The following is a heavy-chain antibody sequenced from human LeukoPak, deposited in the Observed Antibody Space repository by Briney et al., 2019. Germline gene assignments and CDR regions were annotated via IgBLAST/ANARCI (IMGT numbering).Heavy chain of an antibody. V-gene: IGHV1-69*06. CDR1: GGTFSSYA. CDR2: IIPIFGTA. CDR3: ASGGSVVVVAAEPSTQSNWFDP. J-gene: IGHJ5*02. Sequence: ASVKVSCKAFGGTFSSYAISWVRQAPGQGLEWMGGIIPIFGTANYAQKFQGRVTITADKSTSTAYMELSSLRSEDTAVYYCASGGSVVVVAAEPSTQSNWFDPWGQGTLVTVSS. D-gene: IGHD2-15*01.